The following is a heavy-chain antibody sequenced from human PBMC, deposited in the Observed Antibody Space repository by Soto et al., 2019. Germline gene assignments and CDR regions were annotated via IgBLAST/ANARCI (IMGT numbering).Heavy chain of an antibody. CDR3: AKEREPTIGARQYYDS. CDR2: ISYDGHYK. Sequence: HPGGSLRLSCAASGFTFSDYAMHWLRQTPGQGMEWVAMISYDGHYKYYADSMRGRFSISRDNSKNTLYVEMNSLRPEDTAVYYCAKEREPTIGARQYYDSWGQGTLVTVSS. V-gene: IGHV3-30*18. D-gene: IGHD3-16*01. CDR1: GFTFSDYA. J-gene: IGHJ4*02.